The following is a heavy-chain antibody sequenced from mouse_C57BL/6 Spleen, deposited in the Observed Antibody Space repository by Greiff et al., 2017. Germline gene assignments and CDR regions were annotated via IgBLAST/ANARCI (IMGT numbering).Heavy chain of an antibody. CDR3: ARNYGSSSYYFDY. J-gene: IGHJ2*01. D-gene: IGHD1-1*01. Sequence: QVQLQQSGAELARPGASVKLSCKASGYTFTSSGISWVKQRTGQVLEWIGEIYPRSGNTYYNEKFKGKATPTAAKSSSTAYMELRSLTSEDSAVYFCARNYGSSSYYFDYWGQGTTLTVSS. CDR2: IYPRSGNT. CDR1: GYTFTSSG. V-gene: IGHV1-81*01.